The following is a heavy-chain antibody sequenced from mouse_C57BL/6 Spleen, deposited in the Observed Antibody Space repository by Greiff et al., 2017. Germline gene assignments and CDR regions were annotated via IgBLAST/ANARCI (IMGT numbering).Heavy chain of an antibody. D-gene: IGHD2-4*01. CDR1: GYAFSSSW. V-gene: IGHV1-82*01. CDR2: IYPGDGDT. CDR3: ARGGNDYDYFDY. Sequence: QVQLQQSGPELVKPGASVKISCKASGYAFSSSWMNWVKQRPGKGLEWIGRIYPGDGDTNYNGKFKGKATLTADKSSSTAYMQLSSLTSEDSAVYFCARGGNDYDYFDYWGQGTTLTVSS. J-gene: IGHJ2*01.